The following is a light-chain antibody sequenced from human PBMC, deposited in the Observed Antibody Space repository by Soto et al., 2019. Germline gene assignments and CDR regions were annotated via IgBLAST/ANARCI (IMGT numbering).Light chain of an antibody. Sequence: SYELTQPPSVSVAPEKTVTITCGGNNIGNKRVHWYRQKPGQAPVLLISYDSDRPSGIPERFSGSNSENTATLTISRVEAGDEADYYCQVWDIMTDNDVFGSGTKVTVL. CDR1: NIGNKR. CDR3: QVWDIMTDNDV. V-gene: IGLV3-21*04. CDR2: YDS. J-gene: IGLJ1*01.